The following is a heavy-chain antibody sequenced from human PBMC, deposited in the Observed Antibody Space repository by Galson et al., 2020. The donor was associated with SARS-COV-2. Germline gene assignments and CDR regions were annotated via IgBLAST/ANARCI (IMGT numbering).Heavy chain of an antibody. CDR2: NNTSGTT. D-gene: IGHD6-19*01. CDR3: AFGVVAGTGS. V-gene: IGHV4-61*02. Sequence: SETLSLPCTVSGASISSGSSCWSWTRQPAGQGLAWIGRNNTSGTTNYNPSLKRRVTISLDTSKNQFSLKLTSVTAADTAVYFCAFGVVAGTGSWGQGTLVTVSS. CDR1: GASISSGSSC. J-gene: IGHJ1*01.